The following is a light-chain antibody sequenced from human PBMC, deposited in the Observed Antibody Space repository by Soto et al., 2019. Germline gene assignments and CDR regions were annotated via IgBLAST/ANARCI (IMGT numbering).Light chain of an antibody. CDR2: DAV. V-gene: IGKV3-20*01. CDR3: HQYGSSLGT. CDR1: QSVTGTN. J-gene: IGKJ2*01. Sequence: IVLTQSPVTLSLSPGEGATLSCRAGQSVTGTNLAWYQQRAGQAPRLLIYDAVRRATGIPDRFSGSGSGTDFTLTISRLEPEDFAVYYCHQYGSSLGTFGQGTKVEI.